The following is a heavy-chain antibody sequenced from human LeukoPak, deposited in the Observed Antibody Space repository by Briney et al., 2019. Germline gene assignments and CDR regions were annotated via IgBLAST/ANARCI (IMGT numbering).Heavy chain of an antibody. D-gene: IGHD1-26*01. CDR2: ISGSGGRP. CDR3: AKKGPIVGATTAYYFDY. V-gene: IGHV3-23*01. CDR1: GFTFSSYA. J-gene: IGHJ4*02. Sequence: PGGSLRLSCAASGFTFSSYAMSWVRQAPGKGLEWVSAISGSGGRPYYADSVKGRFTISRDNSKNTLYLQMNSLRAEDTAVYYCAKKGPIVGATTAYYFDYWGQGTLVTVSS.